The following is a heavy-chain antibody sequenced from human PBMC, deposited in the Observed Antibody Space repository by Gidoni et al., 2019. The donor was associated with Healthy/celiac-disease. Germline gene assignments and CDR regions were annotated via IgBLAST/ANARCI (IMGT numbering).Heavy chain of an antibody. CDR3: AREGESSVRIQLWPLSY. CDR2: ISYDGSNK. D-gene: IGHD5-18*01. J-gene: IGHJ4*02. V-gene: IGHV3-30-3*01. CDR1: GFTFSSSA. Sequence: QVQLVESGGGVVQPGRSLSRSCAASGFTFSSSAMHWVRQAPGKGLEWVAVISYDGSNKYYADSVKGRFTISRDNSKNTLYLQMNSLRAEDTAVYYCAREGESSVRIQLWPLSYWGQGTLVTVSS.